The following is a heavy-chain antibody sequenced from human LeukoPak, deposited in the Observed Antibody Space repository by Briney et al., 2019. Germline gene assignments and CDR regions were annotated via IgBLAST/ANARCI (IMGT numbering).Heavy chain of an antibody. D-gene: IGHD3-22*01. V-gene: IGHV4-59*08. Sequence: SETLSLTCTVSGGSISSYYWSWIRQPPGKGLEWIGYIYYSGSTNYNPSLKSRVTISVDTSENQFSLKLSSVTAADTAVYYCARHLVPYYDSSGYYDYYGMDVWGQGTTVAVSS. J-gene: IGHJ6*02. CDR3: ARHLVPYYDSSGYYDYYGMDV. CDR2: IYYSGST. CDR1: GGSISSYY.